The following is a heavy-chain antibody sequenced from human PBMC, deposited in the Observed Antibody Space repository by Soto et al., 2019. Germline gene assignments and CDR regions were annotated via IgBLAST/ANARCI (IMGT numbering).Heavy chain of an antibody. V-gene: IGHV6-1*01. CDR3: ARWIRAVAPHSYYYYGMDV. J-gene: IGHJ6*02. D-gene: IGHD6-19*01. CDR2: TYYRSKWYN. Sequence: KQSQTLSLTCAISGDSVSSNSAAWNWIRQSPSRGLEWLGRTYYRSKWYNDYAVSVKSRITINPDTSKNQFSLQLNSVTPEDTAVYYCARWIRAVAPHSYYYYGMDVWGQGTTVTVSS. CDR1: GDSVSSNSAA.